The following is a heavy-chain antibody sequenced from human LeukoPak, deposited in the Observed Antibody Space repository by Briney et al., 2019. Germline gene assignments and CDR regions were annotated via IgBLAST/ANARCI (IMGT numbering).Heavy chain of an antibody. Sequence: PGGSLRLPCAASGFTFSSYAMHWVRQAPGKGLEWVAVISYDGSNKYYADSVKGRFTISRDNSKNTLYLQMNSLRAEDTAVYYCARDHYDFWSGYGRRGMDVWGQGTTVTVSS. V-gene: IGHV3-30-3*01. J-gene: IGHJ6*02. CDR1: GFTFSSYA. CDR2: ISYDGSNK. D-gene: IGHD3-3*01. CDR3: ARDHYDFWSGYGRRGMDV.